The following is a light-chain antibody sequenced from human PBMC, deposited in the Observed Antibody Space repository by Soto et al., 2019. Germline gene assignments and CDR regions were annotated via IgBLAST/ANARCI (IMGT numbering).Light chain of an antibody. CDR3: QVYNSSPWT. CDR2: GAS. Sequence: DIVLTQSPGTLSLSPGETATLSCRASQRVSSNYLAWYQQKPGQAPRLLIYGASRRATGIPDRFSGSGSGTDFGLTISRLEPEDFAMYYCQVYNSSPWTFGQGTKVDI. V-gene: IGKV3-20*01. J-gene: IGKJ1*01. CDR1: QRVSSNY.